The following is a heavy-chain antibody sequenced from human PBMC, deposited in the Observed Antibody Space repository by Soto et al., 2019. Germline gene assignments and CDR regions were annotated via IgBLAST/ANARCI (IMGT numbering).Heavy chain of an antibody. D-gene: IGHD6-13*01. CDR2: IIPIFGTA. V-gene: IGHV1-69*01. CDR3: ARKIAAAGTTEGRWFDP. Sequence: QVQLVQSGAEVEKPGSSVKVSCKASGGTFSSYAISWVRQAPGQGLEWMGGIIPIFGTANYAQKFQGRVTITADESTSTAYMELSSLRSEDTAVYYCARKIAAAGTTEGRWFDPWGQGTLVTVSS. CDR1: GGTFSSYA. J-gene: IGHJ5*02.